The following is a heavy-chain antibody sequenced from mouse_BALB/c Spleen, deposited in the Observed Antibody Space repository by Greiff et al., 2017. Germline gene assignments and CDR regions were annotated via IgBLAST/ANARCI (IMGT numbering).Heavy chain of an antibody. J-gene: IGHJ3*01. Sequence: EVKLQESGPGLVKPSQSLSLTCTVTGYSITSDYAWNWIRQFPGNKLEWMGYITYSGSTSYNPSLKSRISITRDTSKNQFFLQLNSVTTEDTATYYCARNYRSWFAYWGQGTLVTVSA. D-gene: IGHD2-14*01. V-gene: IGHV3-2*02. CDR3: ARNYRSWFAY. CDR1: GYSITSDYA. CDR2: ITYSGST.